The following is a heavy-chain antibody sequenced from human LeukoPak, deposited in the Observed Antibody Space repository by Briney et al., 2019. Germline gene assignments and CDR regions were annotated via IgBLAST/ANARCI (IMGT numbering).Heavy chain of an antibody. V-gene: IGHV3-11*01. CDR1: GFTFSDYY. D-gene: IGHD4-23*01. CDR3: ARYQGSGTEVTPSPLDY. J-gene: IGHJ4*02. Sequence: GGSLRLSCAASGFTFSDYYMSWMRQAPRRGLDGVSYISSSGSTIYYADSVKGRFTISRDNAKNSLYLQINRLRAEDTALYYCARYQGSGTEVTPSPLDYWGQGTLVTVSS. CDR2: ISSSGSTI.